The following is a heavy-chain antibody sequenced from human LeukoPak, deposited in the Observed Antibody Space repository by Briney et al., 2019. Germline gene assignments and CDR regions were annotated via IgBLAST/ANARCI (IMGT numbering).Heavy chain of an antibody. CDR1: GFSFSNYV. CDR3: ARDRDGGFAFDI. Sequence: GGSLTLSCAASGFSFSNYVMHWVRQAPGKGLEYVSAIMPNGETRGYANSMMGRFTISRDNSKNTLYLQMGSLRAEDMAIYYCARDRDGGFAFDIWGQGTLVTVSS. V-gene: IGHV3-64*01. CDR2: IMPNGETR. J-gene: IGHJ3*02. D-gene: IGHD2-15*01.